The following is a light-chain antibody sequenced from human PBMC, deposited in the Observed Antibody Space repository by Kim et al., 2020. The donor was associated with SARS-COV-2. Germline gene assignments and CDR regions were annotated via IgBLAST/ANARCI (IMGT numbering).Light chain of an antibody. Sequence: EIVLTQSPGTLSSSPGERATLPCRASQSVSSSYLAWYQQKPGQAPRLLIYGASSRATGIPDRFSGSGSGTDFTLTISRLEPEDFAVYYCQQYGNSQWTFGQGTKMDIK. CDR2: GAS. CDR1: QSVSSSY. V-gene: IGKV3-20*01. CDR3: QQYGNSQWT. J-gene: IGKJ1*01.